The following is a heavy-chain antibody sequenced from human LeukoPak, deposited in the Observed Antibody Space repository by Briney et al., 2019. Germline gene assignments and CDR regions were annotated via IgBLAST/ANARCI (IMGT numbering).Heavy chain of an antibody. D-gene: IGHD6-13*01. Sequence: SETLSLTCTVSGGSISSSSYYWGWIRQPPGKGLEWIGSIYYSGSTYYNPSLKSRVTISLNTSKNQFSLKLSSVTAADTAVYYCAREYGSSRWYSQWYFDLWGRGPLVTVSS. CDR3: AREYGSSRWYSQWYFDL. J-gene: IGHJ2*01. V-gene: IGHV4-39*07. CDR1: GGSISSSSYY. CDR2: IYYSGST.